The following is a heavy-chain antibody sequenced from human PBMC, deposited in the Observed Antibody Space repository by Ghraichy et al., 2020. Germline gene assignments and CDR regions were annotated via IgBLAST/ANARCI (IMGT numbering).Heavy chain of an antibody. D-gene: IGHD5/OR15-5a*01. Sequence: SQTLSLTCAISGDSVSSNSASWNWIRQSPSRGLEWLGRTYYRSKWYNDYAASLQGRIIINPDTTKNHFSLQLNSVTPEDTAVYFGSRGTSTYMDVWAKGTTVTVSS. V-gene: IGHV6-1*01. CDR1: GDSVSSNSAS. CDR3: SRGTSTYMDV. J-gene: IGHJ6*03. CDR2: TYYRSKWYN.